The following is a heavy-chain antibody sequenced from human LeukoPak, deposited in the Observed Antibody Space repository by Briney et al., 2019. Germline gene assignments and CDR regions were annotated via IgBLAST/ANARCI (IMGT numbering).Heavy chain of an antibody. J-gene: IGHJ5*02. CDR3: ATRSGYGITENWFDP. D-gene: IGHD5-12*01. Sequence: SETLSLTCAVYGGSFSGYYWSWIRQPPGKGLEWIGEINHSGSTYYNPSLKSRVTISVDTSKNQFSLKLSSVTAADTAVYYCATRSGYGITENWFDPWGQGTLVTVSS. CDR1: GGSFSGYY. V-gene: IGHV4-34*01. CDR2: INHSGST.